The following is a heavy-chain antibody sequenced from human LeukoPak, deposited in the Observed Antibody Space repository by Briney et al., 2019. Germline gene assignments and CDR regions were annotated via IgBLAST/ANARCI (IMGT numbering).Heavy chain of an antibody. CDR2: ISGSGGST. V-gene: IGHV3-23*01. CDR1: GLTFSNHA. J-gene: IGHJ4*02. CDR3: TRELFDFDY. Sequence: PGGSQRLSCAASGLTFSNHAMGWVRQAPGKGLEWISEISGSGGSTYYADSVKGRFTISRDNSKNTLYLQMNSLRAEDTAVYYCTRELFDFDYWGQGTLVTVSS. D-gene: IGHD3-10*01.